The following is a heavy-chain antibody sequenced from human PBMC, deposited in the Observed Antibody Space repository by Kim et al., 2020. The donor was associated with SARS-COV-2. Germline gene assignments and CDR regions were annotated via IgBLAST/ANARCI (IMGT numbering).Heavy chain of an antibody. CDR3: TTDRLYDYIWGSYRYEYY. D-gene: IGHD3-16*02. J-gene: IGHJ4*02. V-gene: IGHV3-15*01. Sequence: VKGRFTITRDESKNTLYLQMNSLKTEDTAVYYCTTDRLYDYIWGSYRYEYYWGQGTLVTVSS.